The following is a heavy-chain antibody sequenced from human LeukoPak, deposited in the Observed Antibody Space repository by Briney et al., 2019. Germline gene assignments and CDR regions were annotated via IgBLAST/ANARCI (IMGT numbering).Heavy chain of an antibody. CDR3: ARDRGSSGWYDAFDI. V-gene: IGHV3-33*01. J-gene: IGHJ3*02. D-gene: IGHD6-19*01. CDR2: IWYDGSNK. Sequence: PGGSLRLSCAASGFTFSSYGMHWVRQAPGKGLEWVAVIWYDGSNKYYAGSVKGRFTISRDNSKNTLYLQMNSLRAEDTAVYYCARDRGSSGWYDAFDIWGQGTMVTVSS. CDR1: GFTFSSYG.